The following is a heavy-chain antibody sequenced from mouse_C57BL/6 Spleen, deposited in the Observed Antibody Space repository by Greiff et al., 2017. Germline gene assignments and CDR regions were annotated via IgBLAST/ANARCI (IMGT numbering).Heavy chain of an antibody. CDR3: ARGGFYYWCWFDY. CDR2: IDPGSGGT. J-gene: IGHJ3*01. Sequence: QVQLQQSGAELVKPGASVTLSCKASGYTFTDYEMDWVKQTPGHGLEWIGEIDPGSGGTTYNQKFKGKAKLTADKSSSTAYMQLSSLTAEDSAVYYCARGGFYYWCWFDYWGQGTTLTVSA. CDR1: GYTFTDYE. V-gene: IGHV1-15*01. D-gene: IGHD1-1*01.